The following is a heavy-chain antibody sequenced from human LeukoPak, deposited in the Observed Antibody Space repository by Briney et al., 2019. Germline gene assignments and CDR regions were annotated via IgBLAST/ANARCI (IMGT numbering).Heavy chain of an antibody. Sequence: GGSLKLSCAASGFTFSGSAVHWVRQSSGKGLEWVGHIDKKDNLYATAYAESVKGRFTISRDDSKDTAFLHMDSLKTEDTALYYCTRDRGAYNWFDPWGQGTLVTVSS. D-gene: IGHD5-12*01. J-gene: IGHJ5*02. CDR1: GFTFSGSA. CDR3: TRDRGAYNWFDP. V-gene: IGHV3-73*01. CDR2: IDKKDNLYAT.